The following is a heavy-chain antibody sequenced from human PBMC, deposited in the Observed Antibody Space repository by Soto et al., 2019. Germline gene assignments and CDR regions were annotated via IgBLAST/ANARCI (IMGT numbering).Heavy chain of an antibody. D-gene: IGHD4-17*01. CDR1: GFSFSDNV. J-gene: IGHJ3*01. V-gene: IGHV1-3*01. CDR3: SRDLRAGGPRGDDAFDV. CDR2: INPDNGNT. Sequence: QVQLVQSGAEVRKPGASVNLSCRASGFSFSDNVINWVRQAPGQSLEWMGWINPDNGNTRYSQTFQGRVTISRPSSASKADVEVSALTTENTGGCYGSRDLRAGGPRGDDAFDVWGQGTMVTVSS.